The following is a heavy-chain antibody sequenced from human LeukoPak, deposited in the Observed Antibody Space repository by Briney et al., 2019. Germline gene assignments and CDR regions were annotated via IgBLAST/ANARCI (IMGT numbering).Heavy chain of an antibody. Sequence: PGGSLRLSCAASGFTFSSYAMSWVRQAPGKGLEWVSAISGSGGSTYYADSVKGRFTISRDNSKNTPYLQMNSLRAEDTAVYYSAVGSYLGRNFDYWGQGTLVTVSS. CDR1: GFTFSSYA. D-gene: IGHD1-26*01. CDR3: AVGSYLGRNFDY. J-gene: IGHJ4*02. CDR2: ISGSGGST. V-gene: IGHV3-23*01.